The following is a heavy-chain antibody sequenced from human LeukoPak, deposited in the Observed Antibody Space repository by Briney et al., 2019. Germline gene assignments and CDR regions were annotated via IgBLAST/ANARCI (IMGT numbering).Heavy chain of an antibody. V-gene: IGHV3-48*04. D-gene: IGHD2-21*01. J-gene: IGHJ2*01. Sequence: GGSLRLSCAASGFTFSGYSMNWVRQAPGKGLEWLSYISSPSSTIYYADSVRGRFTISRDNAKNSLYLQMNSLRAEDAAIYYCARAYLLPSIPYWYFDLWGRGTLVTVTS. CDR3: ARAYLLPSIPYWYFDL. CDR2: ISSPSSTI. CDR1: GFTFSGYS.